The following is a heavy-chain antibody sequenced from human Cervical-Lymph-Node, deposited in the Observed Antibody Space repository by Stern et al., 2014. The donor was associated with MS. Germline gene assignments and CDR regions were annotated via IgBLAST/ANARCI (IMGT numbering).Heavy chain of an antibody. CDR1: GYTFIRHY. Sequence: VQLVQSGAQVKKPGASVKVSCKGSGYTFIRHYIQWVRQAPGQGLEWLGIVNANGCIARYAQTFQGRVTMASDTSTSTVSMELSSLRSEDTAVYYCATLYDSSGNYGMEVWGQGTTVIVSS. J-gene: IGHJ6*02. CDR3: ATLYDSSGNYGMEV. CDR2: VNANGCIA. V-gene: IGHV1-46*01. D-gene: IGHD5/OR15-5a*01.